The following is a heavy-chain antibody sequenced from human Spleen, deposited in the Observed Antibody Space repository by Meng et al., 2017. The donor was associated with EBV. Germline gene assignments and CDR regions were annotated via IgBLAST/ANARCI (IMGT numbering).Heavy chain of an antibody. CDR3: ARQGRSDYYDSSGSDY. CDR1: GYTFTNYD. D-gene: IGHD3-22*01. V-gene: IGHV7-4-1*02. CDR2: TDTNTGNP. Sequence: QVLLVQSGFEFKKPGASVKVSCKASGYTFTNYDMNCVRQAPGQGLEWMGWTDTNTGNPTYAQGFTGRFVFSLDTSVGTAYLQISSLKAEDTAVYYCARQGRSDYYDSSGSDYWGQGTLVTVSS. J-gene: IGHJ4*02.